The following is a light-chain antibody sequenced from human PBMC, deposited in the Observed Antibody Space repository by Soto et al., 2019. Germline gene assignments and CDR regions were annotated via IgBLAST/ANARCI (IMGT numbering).Light chain of an antibody. V-gene: IGKV1-39*01. Sequence: DIQMTQSPSALSASVGDRVTISSRRTQIISSYLNWYQQKPGKAPKLLIYAADSLQSGVPSRFSGSGSGTDFTLTISSPQPEDFATYYCQQSYSTPHFGPGTKVDIK. CDR2: AAD. CDR1: QIISSY. CDR3: QQSYSTPH. J-gene: IGKJ3*01.